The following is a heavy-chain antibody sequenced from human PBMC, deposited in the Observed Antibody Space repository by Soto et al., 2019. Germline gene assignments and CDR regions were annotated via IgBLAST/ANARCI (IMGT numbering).Heavy chain of an antibody. J-gene: IGHJ4*02. V-gene: IGHV1-69*13. CDR2: IIPIFGTA. Sequence: SVKVSCKASGGTFSSYAISWVRQAPGQGLEWMGGIIPIFGTANYAQKFQGRVTITADESTSTAYMELSSLRSEDTAVYYCGIRNYYDSSGSFDYWGQGTLVTVSS. CDR1: GGTFSSYA. CDR3: GIRNYYDSSGSFDY. D-gene: IGHD3-22*01.